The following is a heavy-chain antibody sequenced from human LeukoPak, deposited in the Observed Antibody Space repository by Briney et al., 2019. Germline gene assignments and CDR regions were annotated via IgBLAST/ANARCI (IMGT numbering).Heavy chain of an antibody. J-gene: IGHJ4*02. CDR3: AKGSLPGDRAGSDY. V-gene: IGHV3-33*06. D-gene: IGHD7-27*01. Sequence: GGSLRLSCAAPGFTFSSYGMHWVRQAPGKGLEWVAVIWYGGSNKYYADSVKGRFTISRDNSKNTLHLQMNSLRAEDTAVYYCAKGSLPGDRAGSDYWGQGTLVTVSS. CDR2: IWYGGSNK. CDR1: GFTFSSYG.